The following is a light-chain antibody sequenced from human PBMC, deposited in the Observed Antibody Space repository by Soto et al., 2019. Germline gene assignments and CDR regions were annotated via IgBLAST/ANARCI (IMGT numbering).Light chain of an antibody. CDR1: QSVSSN. J-gene: IGKJ1*01. Sequence: EIVFRLSPATLSVSPGERATLSCRASQSVSSNLAWYQQKPVQAPRRLIFDATSRTASIAAGCCGSRTGAQYTLTISIRQPEEFAALYYQQSNKLPPCTFGRGGXVDTK. V-gene: IGKV3-15*01. CDR3: QQSNKLPPCT. CDR2: DAT.